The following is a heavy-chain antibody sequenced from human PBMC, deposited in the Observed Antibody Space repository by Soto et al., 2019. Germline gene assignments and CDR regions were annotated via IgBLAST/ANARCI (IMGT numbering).Heavy chain of an antibody. V-gene: IGHV1-18*04. Sequence: ASVKVSCKASGYTFFSNGISWVRQAPGQGLEWMGWISPYNGNTDYAQNFQGRVTMTTDTSTTTAYMELRSLRFDDTAVYYCARERARLWYFDPWGQGTMVTFSS. D-gene: IGHD3-10*01. CDR2: ISPYNGNT. CDR1: GYTFFSNG. CDR3: ARERARLWYFDP. J-gene: IGHJ5*02.